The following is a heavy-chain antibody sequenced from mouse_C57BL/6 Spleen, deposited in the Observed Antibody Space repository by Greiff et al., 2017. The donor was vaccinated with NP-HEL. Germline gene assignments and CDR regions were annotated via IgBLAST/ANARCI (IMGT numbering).Heavy chain of an antibody. CDR2: ISYDGSN. J-gene: IGHJ3*01. Sequence: EVQLQQSGPGLVKPSQSLSLTCSVTGYSITSGYYWNWIRQFPGNKLEWMGYISYDGSNNYNPSLKNRISITRDTSKNQFFLKLNSVTTEDTATYYCARESSPPWFAYWGQGTLVTVSA. CDR1: GYSITSGYY. CDR3: ARESSPPWFAY. D-gene: IGHD1-1*01. V-gene: IGHV3-6*01.